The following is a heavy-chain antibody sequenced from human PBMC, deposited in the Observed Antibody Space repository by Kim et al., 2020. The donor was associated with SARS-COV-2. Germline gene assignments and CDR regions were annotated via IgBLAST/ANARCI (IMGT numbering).Heavy chain of an antibody. CDR3: ARGSPGVTIPYGYFDY. V-gene: IGHV4-34*01. J-gene: IGHJ4*02. D-gene: IGHD4-17*01. CDR1: GGSFSGYY. CDR2: INHSGST. Sequence: SETLSLTCAVYGGSFSGYYWSWIRQPPGKGLEWIGEINHSGSTNYNPSLKSRVTISVDTSKNQFSLKLSSVTAADTAVYYCARGSPGVTIPYGYFDYWGQGTLVTVSS.